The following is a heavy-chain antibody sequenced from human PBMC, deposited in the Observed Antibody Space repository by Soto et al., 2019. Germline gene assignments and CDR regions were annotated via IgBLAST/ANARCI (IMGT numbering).Heavy chain of an antibody. CDR2: IGTAGDT. Sequence: PGGSLRLSCAASGFTFSSYDMHWVRQATGIGLEWVSSIGTAGDTYYPDSVKGRFTISRENAKNSLYLQMNSLRAGGTAVYYCTRGLYSSGWYWFDDWGQGALVTVSS. D-gene: IGHD6-19*01. CDR3: TRGLYSSGWYWFDD. J-gene: IGHJ4*02. V-gene: IGHV3-13*01. CDR1: GFTFSSYD.